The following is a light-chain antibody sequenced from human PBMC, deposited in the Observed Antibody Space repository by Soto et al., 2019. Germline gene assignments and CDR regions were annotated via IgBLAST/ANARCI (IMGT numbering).Light chain of an antibody. CDR3: QLYSGSPMYT. CDR2: GAS. V-gene: IGKV3-20*01. Sequence: EIVLTQSPGSLPLSPGERATLSCRASQSVSSGSFAWYQQKPGQAPRLLIYGASSRATGVPDRFSGSGSGTDFPLTISRLEPEDFAVYYCQLYSGSPMYTFGQGTRLDIK. CDR1: QSVSSGS. J-gene: IGKJ2*01.